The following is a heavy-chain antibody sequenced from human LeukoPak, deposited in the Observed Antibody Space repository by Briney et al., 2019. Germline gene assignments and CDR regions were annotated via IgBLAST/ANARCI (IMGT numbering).Heavy chain of an antibody. CDR3: ARGYDLSGAYYYYYGMDV. J-gene: IGHJ6*02. CDR2: INPRGGGT. V-gene: IGHV1-46*01. CDR1: GYTFTSYH. Sequence: ASVKVSCKASGYTFTSYHMHWVRQAPGQGLEWMGIINPRGGGTNYAQKFQGRVTMTRHTSTSTVYMELSSLRSEDTAIYYCARGYDLSGAYYYYYGMDVWGQGTTVTVSS. D-gene: IGHD3-16*01.